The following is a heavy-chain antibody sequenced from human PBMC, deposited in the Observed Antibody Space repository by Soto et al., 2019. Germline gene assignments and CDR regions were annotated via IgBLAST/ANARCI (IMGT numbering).Heavy chain of an antibody. CDR2: IYYSGST. J-gene: IGHJ5*02. D-gene: IGHD2-2*01. CDR3: AREASTRYNWFDP. Sequence: PGKGLEWIGYIYYSGSTYYNPSLKSRVTISVDTSKNQFSLKLSSVTAADTAVYYCAREASTRYNWFDPWGQGTLVTVSS. V-gene: IGHV4-31*02.